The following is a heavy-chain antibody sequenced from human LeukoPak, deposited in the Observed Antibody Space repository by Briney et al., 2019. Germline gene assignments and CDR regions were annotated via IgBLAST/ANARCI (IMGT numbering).Heavy chain of an antibody. CDR1: GGSFSGYY. CDR3: AIAMVRGVIIISDY. J-gene: IGHJ4*02. D-gene: IGHD3-10*01. CDR2: INHSGST. V-gene: IGHV4-34*01. Sequence: SETLSLTCAVYGGSFSGYYWSWIRQPPGKGLEWIGEINHSGSTNYNPSLKSRVTISVGTSKNQFSLKLSSVTAADTAVYYCAIAMVRGVIIISDYWGQGTLVTVSS.